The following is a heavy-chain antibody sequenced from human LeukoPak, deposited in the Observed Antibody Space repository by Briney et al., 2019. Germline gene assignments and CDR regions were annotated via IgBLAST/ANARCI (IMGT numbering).Heavy chain of an antibody. J-gene: IGHJ4*02. Sequence: GGSLRLSCEASGFTLSDHWMTWVRQAPGKGLEWVAYIKQDGSEKYYVDSVKGRFTISRDNSKNSLYLQMNSLRAQDTAVYYCARDPYYYDSSGYYGEGFDYWGQGTLITVSS. CDR2: IKQDGSEK. D-gene: IGHD3-22*01. V-gene: IGHV3-7*01. CDR1: GFTLSDHW. CDR3: ARDPYYYDSSGYYGEGFDY.